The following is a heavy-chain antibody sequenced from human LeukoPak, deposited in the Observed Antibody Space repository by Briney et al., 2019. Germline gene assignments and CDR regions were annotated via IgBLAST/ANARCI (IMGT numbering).Heavy chain of an antibody. CDR3: ARKLSLGQWLAYFDY. CDR2: IYHSGST. D-gene: IGHD6-19*01. CDR1: GGSISSGGYS. J-gene: IGHJ4*02. Sequence: SETLSLTCAVSGGSISSGGYSWSWIRQPPGKGLEWIGYIYHSGSTYYNPSLKSRVTISVDRSKNQFSLKLSSVTAADTAVYYCARKLSLGQWLAYFDYWGQGTLVTVSS. V-gene: IGHV4-30-2*01.